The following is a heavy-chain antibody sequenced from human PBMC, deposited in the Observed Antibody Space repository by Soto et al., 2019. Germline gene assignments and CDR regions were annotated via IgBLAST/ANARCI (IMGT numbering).Heavy chain of an antibody. CDR2: ISSSGSTI. V-gene: IGHV3-11*01. J-gene: IGHJ6*04. CDR3: ARGLSCISTTCRVGPVDV. D-gene: IGHD2-2*01. Sequence: QVQLVESGGGLVKPGGSLRLSCAASGFTFSDYYMSWIRQAPGKGLEWVSYISSSGSTICYADSVKGRFTISRDNAKNSLYLQMNSLRAEDTAVYYCARGLSCISTTCRVGPVDVWGGGGGVTVSS. CDR1: GFTFSDYY.